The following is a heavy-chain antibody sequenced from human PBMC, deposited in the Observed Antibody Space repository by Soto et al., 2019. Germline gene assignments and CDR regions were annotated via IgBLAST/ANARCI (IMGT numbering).Heavy chain of an antibody. CDR1: GFTFSSYP. CDR3: AKGPGYFIYYYYYMDV. CDR2: IVSSGDST. D-gene: IGHD3-9*01. V-gene: IGHV3-23*01. J-gene: IGHJ6*03. Sequence: GGSLRLSCAASGFTFSSYPMSWVRQAPGKGLEWVSTIVSSGDSTYYADSVKGRFTISRDNSKNTLYLQMNSLRGEDTAVFYCAKGPGYFIYYYYYMDVWGKGTMVTVSS.